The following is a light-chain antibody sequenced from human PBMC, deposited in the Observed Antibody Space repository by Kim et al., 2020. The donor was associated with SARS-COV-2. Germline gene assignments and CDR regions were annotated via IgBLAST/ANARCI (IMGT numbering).Light chain of an antibody. CDR3: QQTSGAPPT. CDR1: QSISTY. J-gene: IGKJ2*01. V-gene: IGKV1-39*01. Sequence: SASVGDRVTITCRVSQSISTYLNWYQQKPGKAPKLLIYSASSLTSGVPSRFSGSGSGTEFTLTIRSLQPEDFAVYYCQQTSGAPPTFGQGTKLEI. CDR2: SAS.